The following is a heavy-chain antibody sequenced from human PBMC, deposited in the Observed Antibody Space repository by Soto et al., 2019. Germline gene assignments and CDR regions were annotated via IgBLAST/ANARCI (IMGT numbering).Heavy chain of an antibody. Sequence: VGSLRLSCAASGFTFSTYAMNWVRQAPGKGLEWVSVISDSGETTFYADSVKGRFTISRDNSKNILHLQMNSLRAEDTALYYCAKGSSGFYYFGMDVWGQGTTVTVSS. CDR1: GFTFSTYA. D-gene: IGHD6-19*01. CDR2: ISDSGETT. CDR3: AKGSSGFYYFGMDV. V-gene: IGHV3-23*01. J-gene: IGHJ6*02.